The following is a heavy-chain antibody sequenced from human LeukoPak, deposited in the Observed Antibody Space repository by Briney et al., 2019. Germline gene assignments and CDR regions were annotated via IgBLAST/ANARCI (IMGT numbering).Heavy chain of an antibody. CDR3: ARDRTHTALLDY. D-gene: IGHD5-18*01. V-gene: IGHV1-46*01. Sequence: GASVKVSCKASGYTFTSYYMHWVRQAPGQGLEWMGIINPSGGSTSYAQKFQGRVTMTRDMSTSTVYMELSSLRSEDTAVYYCARDRTHTALLDYWGQGTLVTVSS. J-gene: IGHJ4*02. CDR1: GYTFTSYY. CDR2: INPSGGST.